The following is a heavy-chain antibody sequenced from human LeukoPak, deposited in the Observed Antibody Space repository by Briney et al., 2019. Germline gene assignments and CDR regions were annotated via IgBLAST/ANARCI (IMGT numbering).Heavy chain of an antibody. CDR2: ISGSGDNT. J-gene: IGHJ6*03. D-gene: IGHD1-1*01. CDR1: GFTFSSHG. Sequence: GGSLRLSCAASGFTFSSHGMSWVRQAPGKGLEWVSTISGSGDNTYYADSVKGRFKISRDNSKNTLYLQMNSLRADDTAVYYCAKNDGNLPYYYYYMDVWGKGTTVTVSS. CDR3: AKNDGNLPYYYYYMDV. V-gene: IGHV3-23*01.